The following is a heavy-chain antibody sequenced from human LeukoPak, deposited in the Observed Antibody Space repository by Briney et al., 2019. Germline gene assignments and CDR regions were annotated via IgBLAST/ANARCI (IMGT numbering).Heavy chain of an antibody. D-gene: IGHD5-18*01. CDR3: ARETAMAPYYFDY. Sequence: SETLSLTCTVSGYSISSIYYWGWIRQPPGRVLEWFGSIYHSGSTYYNPSLKSRVTISVDTSKNQFSLKLSSVTAADTAVYYCARETAMAPYYFDYWGQGTLVTLSS. CDR2: IYHSGST. J-gene: IGHJ4*02. CDR1: GYSISSIYY. V-gene: IGHV4-38-2*02.